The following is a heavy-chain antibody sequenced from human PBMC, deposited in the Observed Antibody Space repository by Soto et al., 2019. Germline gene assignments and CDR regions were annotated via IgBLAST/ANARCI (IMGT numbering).Heavy chain of an antibody. Sequence: GGSLRLSCAASGFTFSSYAMSWARQSPGKGLEWVSAISGSGGSTYYADSVKGRFTISRDNSKNTLYLQMNSLRAEDTAVYYCAKVYYYDSSGYYDYWGQGTLVTVSS. CDR2: ISGSGGST. D-gene: IGHD3-22*01. V-gene: IGHV3-23*01. CDR1: GFTFSSYA. CDR3: AKVYYYDSSGYYDY. J-gene: IGHJ4*02.